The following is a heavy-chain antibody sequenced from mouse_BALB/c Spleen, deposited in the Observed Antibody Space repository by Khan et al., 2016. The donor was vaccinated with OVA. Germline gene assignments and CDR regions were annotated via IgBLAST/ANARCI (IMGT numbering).Heavy chain of an antibody. CDR2: ISYSGST. J-gene: IGHJ4*01. CDR1: GYSITSDYA. Sequence: VQLQESGPGLVKPSQSLSLTCTVTGYSITSDYAWNWIRQFPGNKLEWMGYISYSGSTNYNPALKSRISITRDTSKNQFFLQLNSVTTEDTATDYCARAGSRYNEAMDYWGQGTSVTVSS. V-gene: IGHV3-2*02. D-gene: IGHD1-3*01. CDR3: ARAGSRYNEAMDY.